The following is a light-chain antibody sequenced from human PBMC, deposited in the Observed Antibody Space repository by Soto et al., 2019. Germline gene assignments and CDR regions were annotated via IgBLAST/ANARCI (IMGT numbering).Light chain of an antibody. CDR1: QSINTY. Sequence: DIQMTQSPSSLSASVGDRVTITCRASQSINTYLKWYQQKPGKAPKVLIYAASSLQSGVPSRFSGSGSGTDFTLTISSLQPEDFATYYCQQSLDTPRTFGQGTRVEIK. CDR3: QQSLDTPRT. CDR2: AAS. J-gene: IGKJ1*01. V-gene: IGKV1-39*01.